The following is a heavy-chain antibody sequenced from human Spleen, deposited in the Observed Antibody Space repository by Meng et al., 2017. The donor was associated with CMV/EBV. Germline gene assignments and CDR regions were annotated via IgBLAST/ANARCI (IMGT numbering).Heavy chain of an antibody. D-gene: IGHD2-2*01. CDR2: IRSTGTYM. Sequence: GESLKISCVASGITFSRYSMNWVRQAPGKGLEWVSSIRSTGTYMYYADSVKGRFTISRDNAKNSLFLQMNSLRADDTAVYYCARDSGSEYCSSTSCSGIEAWGQGTLVTVSS. J-gene: IGHJ4*02. V-gene: IGHV3-21*01. CDR3: ARDSGSEYCSSTSCSGIEA. CDR1: GITFSRYS.